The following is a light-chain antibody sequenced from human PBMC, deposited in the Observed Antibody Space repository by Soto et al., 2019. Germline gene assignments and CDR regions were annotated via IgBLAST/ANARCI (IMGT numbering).Light chain of an antibody. J-gene: IGKJ1*01. V-gene: IGKV1-5*03. CDR1: QTISSW. CDR2: KAS. CDR3: QHYNSYSEA. Sequence: DIHMTQAPATVSGYVGGRVTITCRASQTISSWLAWYQQKPGKAPKLLIYKASTLKSGVPSRFSGSGSGTEFTLTISSLQPDDFATYYCQHYNSYSEAFGQGTKVDIK.